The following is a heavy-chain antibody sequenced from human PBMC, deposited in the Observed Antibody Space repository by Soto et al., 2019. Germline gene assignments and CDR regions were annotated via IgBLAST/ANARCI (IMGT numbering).Heavy chain of an antibody. CDR2: IRSKANSYAT. J-gene: IGHJ6*03. V-gene: IGHV3-73*01. CDR3: TRSLGYCSSTSCYEESNLDYMDV. D-gene: IGHD2-2*01. Sequence: GGSLRLSCAASGFTFSGSAMHWVRQASGKGLEWVGRIRSKANSYATAYAASVKGRFTISRDDSKNTAYLQMNSLKTEDTAVYYCTRSLGYCSSTSCYEESNLDYMDVWGKGTTVTVSS. CDR1: GFTFSGSA.